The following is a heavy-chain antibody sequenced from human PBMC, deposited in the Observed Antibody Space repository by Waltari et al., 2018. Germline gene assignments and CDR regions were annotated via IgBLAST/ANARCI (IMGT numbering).Heavy chain of an antibody. Sequence: QLQLQESGPGLVEPSETLSLTCSVSGGSISGNSYYWGWIRQPPGKGLEWIGSVPSGGTTSYHPSLKSRISISLDTTEHRFSLKLTSVTAADTAVYYCARRSSGAYPDYYYGLDVWGQGATV. D-gene: IGHD3-22*01. CDR1: GGSISGNSYY. CDR3: ARRSSGAYPDYYYGLDV. V-gene: IGHV4-39*02. J-gene: IGHJ6*02. CDR2: VPSGGTT.